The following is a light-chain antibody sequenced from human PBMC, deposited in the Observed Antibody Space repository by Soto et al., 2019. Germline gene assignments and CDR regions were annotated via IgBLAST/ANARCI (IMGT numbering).Light chain of an antibody. V-gene: IGKV3-15*01. CDR2: GAS. J-gene: IGKJ5*01. CDR3: QQRRSWQVT. CDR1: QSVSSN. Sequence: EIVMTQSPATLSVSPGERATLSCRASQSVSSNLAWYQQKPGQSPRLLIYGASTRATGIPARFSGSGSGTNFTLTISSLEPEDFAVYYCQQRRSWQVTFGQGTRLEI.